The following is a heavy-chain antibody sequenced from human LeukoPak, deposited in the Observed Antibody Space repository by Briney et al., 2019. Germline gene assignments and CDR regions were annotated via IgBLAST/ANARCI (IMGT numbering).Heavy chain of an antibody. Sequence: PGGSLRLSCAASGFTFSTYSMTWVRQAPGKGLEWVSSISSSSSYIYYADSVKGRFTISRDNAKNSLYLQMNSLRAEDTAVYYCANHRYSSCGGYAFEIWGQGTMVTVS. CDR1: GFTFSTYS. CDR3: ANHRYSSCGGYAFEI. CDR2: ISSSSSYI. D-gene: IGHD6-19*01. V-gene: IGHV3-21*01. J-gene: IGHJ3*02.